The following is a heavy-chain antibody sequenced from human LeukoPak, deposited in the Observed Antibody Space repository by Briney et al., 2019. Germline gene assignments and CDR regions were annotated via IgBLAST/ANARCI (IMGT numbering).Heavy chain of an antibody. Sequence: GGSLRLSCAASGFSFSNYAMSWVRQAPGKGLEWVSGISGGGDSTYYADPVKGRLTISRDNSRNTLYLQMNSLRAEDTAVYYCAKNPNYDILTGYYPPYYFDYWGQGTLVTVSS. CDR2: ISGGGDST. CDR1: GFSFSNYA. CDR3: AKNPNYDILTGYYPPYYFDY. D-gene: IGHD3-9*01. J-gene: IGHJ4*02. V-gene: IGHV3-23*01.